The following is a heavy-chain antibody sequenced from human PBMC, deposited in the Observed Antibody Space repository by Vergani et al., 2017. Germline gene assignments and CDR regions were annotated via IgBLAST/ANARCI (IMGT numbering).Heavy chain of an antibody. D-gene: IGHD2-15*01. Sequence: QVQLQASGPGRVKPSQTLSLTCTMSGGSISAGYYFWSWIRQPAGKGLEWLGHISASGNASHSPSLKTRVSMSVDTSENQFSLTVTSVTAADTAIYFCARRSGGYYSGGKVHPLRTAFDVWGNGTVVTVSS. V-gene: IGHV4-61*02. J-gene: IGHJ3*01. CDR3: ARRSGGYYSGGKVHPLRTAFDV. CDR1: GGSISAGYYF. CDR2: ISASGNA.